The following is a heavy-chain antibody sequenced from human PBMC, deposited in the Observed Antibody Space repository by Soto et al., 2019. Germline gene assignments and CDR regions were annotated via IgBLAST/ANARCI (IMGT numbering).Heavy chain of an antibody. CDR1: GYSFTSYW. Sequence: GESLKISCKASGYSFTSYWIGWVRQMPGKGLELMGVMYPGDSDTRYSPSFRGQVTISAGKSISYAYLQWSSLKASDTAIFYCARGNHPRTYYFKYWGQGTLVTVSS. V-gene: IGHV5-51*01. J-gene: IGHJ4*02. CDR2: MYPGDSDT. CDR3: ARGNHPRTYYFKY.